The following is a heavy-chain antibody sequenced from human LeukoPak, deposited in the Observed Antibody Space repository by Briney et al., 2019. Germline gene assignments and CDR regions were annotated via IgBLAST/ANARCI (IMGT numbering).Heavy chain of an antibody. D-gene: IGHD3-10*01. J-gene: IGHJ3*02. CDR3: ARFPPWSYYDSGPSTTASDAFDI. CDR1: GGSISSYY. Sequence: SETLSLTCTVSGGSISSYYWSWIRQPPGKGLEWIGYIYYSGSTNYNPSLKSRVTISVDTSKNQFSLKLNSVTAADTAVYFCARFPPWSYYDSGPSTTASDAFDIWGQGTMVTVSS. V-gene: IGHV4-59*01. CDR2: IYYSGST.